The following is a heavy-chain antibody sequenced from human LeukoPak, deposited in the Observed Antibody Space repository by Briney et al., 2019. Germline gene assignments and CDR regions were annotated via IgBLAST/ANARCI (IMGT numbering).Heavy chain of an antibody. CDR2: IYTSGST. V-gene: IGHV4-61*02. D-gene: IGHD3-10*01. J-gene: IGHJ4*02. CDR3: ARSPISMVRGPYYFDY. CDR1: GGSISSGSYY. Sequence: SETLSLTCTVSGGSISSGSYYWSWIRQPAGKGLEWIGRIYTSGSTNYNPSLKSRVTISVDTSKNQFSLKLSSVTAADTAVYYCARSPISMVRGPYYFDYWGQGTLVTVSS.